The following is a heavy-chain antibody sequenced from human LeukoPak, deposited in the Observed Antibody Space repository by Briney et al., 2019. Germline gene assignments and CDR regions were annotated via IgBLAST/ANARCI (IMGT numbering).Heavy chain of an antibody. CDR3: ARVGVVSSSWLLY. V-gene: IGHV3-48*03. D-gene: IGHD6-13*01. CDR2: ISSSGSTI. Sequence: GGSLRLSCAASGFTFSSYEMNWVRQAPGKGLEWVSYISSSGSTIYYADSVKGRFTISRDNAKNSLYLQMNSLRAEDTAVYYCARVGVVSSSWLLYWGQGTPVTVSS. CDR1: GFTFSSYE. J-gene: IGHJ4*02.